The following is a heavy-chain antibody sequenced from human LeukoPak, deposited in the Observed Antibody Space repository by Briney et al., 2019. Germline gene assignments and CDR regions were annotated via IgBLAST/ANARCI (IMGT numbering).Heavy chain of an antibody. D-gene: IGHD3-22*01. V-gene: IGHV3-15*01. CDR3: TTGSIYDSSGYYYVSPESF. CDR2: IKSKTDGGTT. Sequence: GGSLRLSCAASGFTFSNAWMSWVRQAPGKGLEWVGRIKSKTDGGTTDYAAPVKGRFTISRDDSKNTLYLQMNSLKTEDTAVYYCTTGSIYDSSGYYYVSPESFWGQGTLVTVSS. J-gene: IGHJ4*02. CDR1: GFTFSNAW.